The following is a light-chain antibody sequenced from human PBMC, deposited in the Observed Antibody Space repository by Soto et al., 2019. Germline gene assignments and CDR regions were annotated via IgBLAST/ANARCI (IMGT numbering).Light chain of an antibody. J-gene: IGKJ2*01. Sequence: EIVMTQSPATLSVSPGERATLSCRASQSVSSNLAWYQQKPGQAPRLLIHGASTRATSIPARFSGSGSGTEFTLTISSPQSEDFAVYYCQQYNNWPPYTFGQGNKLEIK. V-gene: IGKV3-15*01. CDR2: GAS. CDR3: QQYNNWPPYT. CDR1: QSVSSN.